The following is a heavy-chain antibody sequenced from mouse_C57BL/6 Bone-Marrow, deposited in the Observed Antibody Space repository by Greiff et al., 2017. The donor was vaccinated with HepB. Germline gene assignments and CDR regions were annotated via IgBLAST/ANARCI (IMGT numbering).Heavy chain of an antibody. CDR2: ISSGGSYT. D-gene: IGHD1-1*01. Sequence: EVQVVESGGDLVKPGGSLKLSCAASGFTFSSYGMSWVRQTPDKRLEWVATISSGGSYTYYPDSVKGRFTISRDNAKNTLYLQMSSLKSEDTAMYYCASYYGSQYYYAMDYWGQGTSVTVSS. CDR3: ASYYGSQYYYAMDY. V-gene: IGHV5-6*01. CDR1: GFTFSSYG. J-gene: IGHJ4*01.